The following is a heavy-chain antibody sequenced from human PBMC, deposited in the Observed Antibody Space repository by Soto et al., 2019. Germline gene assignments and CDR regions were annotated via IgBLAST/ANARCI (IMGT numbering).Heavy chain of an antibody. CDR2: IKSKTDGGTT. CDR1: GFTFSNAW. J-gene: IGHJ6*02. CDR3: TTDEVAVRPHYYYYGMDV. Sequence: GGSLRLSCAASGFTFSNAWMNWVRQAPGKGLEWVGRIKSKTDGGTTDYAAPVKGRFTISRDDSKNTLYLQMNSLKTEDTAVYYCTTDEVAVRPHYYYYGMDVWGQGTTVTVSS. V-gene: IGHV3-15*07. D-gene: IGHD6-19*01.